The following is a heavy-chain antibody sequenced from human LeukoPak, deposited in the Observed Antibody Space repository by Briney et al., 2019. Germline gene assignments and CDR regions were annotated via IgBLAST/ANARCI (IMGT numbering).Heavy chain of an antibody. CDR1: GGSNSSGSYY. Sequence: SETLSLTCTVSGGSNSSGSYYWTWIRQPAGKGLEWIGRVYISGSTNYNPSLKSRVTISVDTSKNHFSLKLTSVTAADTAVYYCARGLEWGDGFDIWGQGTMVTVSP. V-gene: IGHV4-61*02. D-gene: IGHD1-1*01. CDR3: ARGLEWGDGFDI. J-gene: IGHJ3*02. CDR2: VYISGST.